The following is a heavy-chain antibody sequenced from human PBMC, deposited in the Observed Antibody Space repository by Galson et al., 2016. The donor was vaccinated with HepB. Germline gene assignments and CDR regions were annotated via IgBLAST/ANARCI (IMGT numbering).Heavy chain of an antibody. V-gene: IGHV1-8*01. CDR1: GYSLTSYD. J-gene: IGHJ4*02. Sequence: AVKVSGRASGYSLTSYDSQWGRRATGHGHEWIGRMSPNRGASGYRQRYRGRVTLTRNPCTSTVYMELSGLKSEDTGVYYCARSPLSIAFVRGGLDYWGQGTLVTVSS. CDR2: MSPNRGAS. CDR3: ARSPLSIAFVRGGLDY. D-gene: IGHD3-10*02.